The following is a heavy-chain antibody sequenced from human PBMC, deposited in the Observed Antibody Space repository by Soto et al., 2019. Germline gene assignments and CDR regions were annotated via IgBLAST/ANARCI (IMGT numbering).Heavy chain of an antibody. CDR1: GFTFTNYG. Sequence: QVHLVESGGGVVQPGGSLRLSCEGSGFTFTNYGIHWVRQAPDKGLEWVAVVPYDGNKKYYGDSVKGRFTISRDNSKTSVYLQVNSLRPEDTAVYYCAKDRSLGYCAGGDCYYYYGMDVWGQGTTVTVSS. D-gene: IGHD2-8*02. CDR3: AKDRSLGYCAGGDCYYYYGMDV. J-gene: IGHJ6*02. V-gene: IGHV3-30*18. CDR2: VPYDGNKK.